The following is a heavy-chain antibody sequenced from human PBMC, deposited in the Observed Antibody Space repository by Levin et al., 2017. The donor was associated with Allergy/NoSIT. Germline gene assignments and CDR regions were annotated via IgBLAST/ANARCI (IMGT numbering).Heavy chain of an antibody. V-gene: IGHV3-48*03. CDR1: GINFSSYE. D-gene: IGHD3-22*01. Sequence: GESLKISCAASGINFSSYELNWVRQAPGKGPEWVSFVSSSGLTTYYAESVKGRFTISRDNAKNSVYLHMNSLRAEDTAVYYCALAYYSDISGYYPPDAFDIWGQGTMVTVSS. CDR3: ALAYYSDISGYYPPDAFDI. J-gene: IGHJ3*02. CDR2: VSSSGLTT.